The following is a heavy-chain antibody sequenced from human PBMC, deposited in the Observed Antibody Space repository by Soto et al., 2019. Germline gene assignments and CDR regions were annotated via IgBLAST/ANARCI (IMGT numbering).Heavy chain of an antibody. Sequence: SETLSLTCTVSGGSISSYYWSWIRQPPGKGLEWIGYIYYSGSTNYNPSLKSRVTISVDTSKNQFSLKLSSVTAADTAVYYCARATLTMVRGVMARKGTYYMDVWGKGTTVTVSS. CDR2: IYYSGST. D-gene: IGHD3-10*01. CDR1: GGSISSYY. V-gene: IGHV4-59*01. J-gene: IGHJ6*03. CDR3: ARATLTMVRGVMARKGTYYMDV.